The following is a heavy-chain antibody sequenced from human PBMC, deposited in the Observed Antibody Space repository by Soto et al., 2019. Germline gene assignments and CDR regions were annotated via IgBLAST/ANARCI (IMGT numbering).Heavy chain of an antibody. CDR1: GGTFSSYA. D-gene: IGHD3-3*01. CDR2: IIPIFGTA. Sequence: QVQLVQSGAEVKKTGSSVKVSCKDSGGTFSSYAISWVRQAPGQGLEWMGGIIPIFGTANYAQKFQGRVTITADESTSTAYMELSSLRSEDTAVYYCARRFKGAIFGDHNYYYSMDVWGQGTTVTVSS. J-gene: IGHJ6*02. V-gene: IGHV1-69*01. CDR3: ARRFKGAIFGDHNYYYSMDV.